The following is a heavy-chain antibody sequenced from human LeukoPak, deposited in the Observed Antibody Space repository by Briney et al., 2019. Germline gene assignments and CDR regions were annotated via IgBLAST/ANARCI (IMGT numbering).Heavy chain of an antibody. CDR1: GGSISSYY. CDR2: IYTSGST. V-gene: IGHV4-4*07. J-gene: IGHJ5*02. CDR3: ARDLLAVPYGDWFDP. D-gene: IGHD6-19*01. Sequence: SGTLSLTCTVSGGSISSYYWSWIRQPAGKGLEWIGRIYTSGSTNYNPSLESRVTMSVDTSKNQFSLKLSSVTAADTAVYYCARDLLAVPYGDWFDPWGQGTLVTVSS.